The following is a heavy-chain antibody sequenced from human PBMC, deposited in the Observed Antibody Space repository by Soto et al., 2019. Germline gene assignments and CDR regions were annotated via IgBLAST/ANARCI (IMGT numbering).Heavy chain of an antibody. J-gene: IGHJ5*02. CDR3: ARGITMLDYVWGSYRRANWFDP. CDR1: GGSFSGYY. V-gene: IGHV4-34*01. Sequence: PSETLSLTCAVYGGSFSGYYWSWIRQPPGKGLEWIGEINHSGSTNYNPSLKSRVTISVDTSKNQFSLKLSSVTAADTAVYYCARGITMLDYVWGSYRRANWFDPWGQGTLVTVSS. CDR2: INHSGST. D-gene: IGHD3-16*02.